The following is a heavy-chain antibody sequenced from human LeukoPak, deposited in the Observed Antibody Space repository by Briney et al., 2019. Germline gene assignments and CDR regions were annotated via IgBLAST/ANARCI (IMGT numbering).Heavy chain of an antibody. V-gene: IGHV3-66*01. CDR3: ARGAGTGDAFDI. D-gene: IGHD1-1*01. CDR2: IYSGGST. J-gene: IGHJ3*02. Sequence: GGSLRLSCAASGFTFSSYAMSWVRQAPGKGLEWVSVIYSGGSTYYADSVKGRFTISRDNSKNTLYLQMNSLRAEDTAVYYCARGAGTGDAFDIWGQGTMVTVSS. CDR1: GFTFSSYA.